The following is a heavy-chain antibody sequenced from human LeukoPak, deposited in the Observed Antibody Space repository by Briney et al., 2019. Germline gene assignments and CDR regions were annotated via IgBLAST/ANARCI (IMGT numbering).Heavy chain of an antibody. CDR3: VKDTIFTVDPFDY. Sequence: GGSLRLSCVVSGMTFDRHGVHWVRQPPGKGLEGLAFIKYDGSRTDYEDSVQGRFTVSRDNSKNTLYLEMNSLRAEDTAIYYCVKDTIFTVDPFDYWGQGTLVTVSS. J-gene: IGHJ4*02. V-gene: IGHV3-30*02. CDR1: GMTFDRHG. CDR2: IKYDGSRT. D-gene: IGHD3-3*01.